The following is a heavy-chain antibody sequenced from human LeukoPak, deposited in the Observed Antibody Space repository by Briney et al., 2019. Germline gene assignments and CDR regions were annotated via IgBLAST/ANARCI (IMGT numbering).Heavy chain of an antibody. Sequence: GGSLRLSCAASGFTFSSYSMNWVRQAPGKGLEWVSSISSSSSYIYYAESVKGRVTISRDNATNSLYLQMNSLRAEDTAVYYCARVSPPNYDFWSGYYPYYFDYWGQGTLVTVSS. CDR2: ISSSSSYI. CDR1: GFTFSSYS. J-gene: IGHJ4*02. V-gene: IGHV3-21*01. CDR3: ARVSPPNYDFWSGYYPYYFDY. D-gene: IGHD3-3*01.